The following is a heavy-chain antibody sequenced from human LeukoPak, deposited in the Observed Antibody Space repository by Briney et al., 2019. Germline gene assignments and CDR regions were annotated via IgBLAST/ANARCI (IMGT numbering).Heavy chain of an antibody. D-gene: IGHD2-15*01. V-gene: IGHV3-33*01. CDR3: ARNRLRATATYMDV. Sequence: GGSLRLSCAASGFTFIDYGIHWVRQAPGKGLEWVAVIWYDGTKKYYADSVKGRFTISRDNSKNTLYLQIITLRAVDTAVYYCARNRLRATATYMDVWGKGTTVTVSS. CDR1: GFTFIDYG. CDR2: IWYDGTKK. J-gene: IGHJ6*04.